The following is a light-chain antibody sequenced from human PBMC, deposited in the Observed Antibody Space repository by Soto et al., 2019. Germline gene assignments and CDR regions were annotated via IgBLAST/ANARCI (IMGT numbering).Light chain of an antibody. J-gene: IGKJ2*01. CDR2: GAS. Sequence: ENVLTQSPGTLSLSPGERATLSCMASQSVSSNFLAWYQHKPGQAPRLLVYGASTRAAGVPDMFTGSGCGTDFTLTITGLEHDDFGVYYCQQYSRSPLQYTCGQGTKL. CDR3: QQYSRSPLQYT. CDR1: QSVSSNF. V-gene: IGKV3-20*01.